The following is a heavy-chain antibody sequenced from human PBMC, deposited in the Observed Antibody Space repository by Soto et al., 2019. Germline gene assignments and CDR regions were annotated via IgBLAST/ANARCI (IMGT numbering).Heavy chain of an antibody. CDR3: ATIRVRGGPLRFED. D-gene: IGHD5-12*01. CDR2: VLPITGST. Sequence: QVQLVQSGAEVKKPGSSVKVSCKTSGGLFSVFSFNWVRQAPGQGLEWMGGVLPITGSTDYAQKFQGRLKITADRSTSTIDMELSRLTSDDTADYYCATIRVRGGPLRFEDGGQGTLISVSS. J-gene: IGHJ4*01. CDR1: GGLFSVFS. V-gene: IGHV1-69*06.